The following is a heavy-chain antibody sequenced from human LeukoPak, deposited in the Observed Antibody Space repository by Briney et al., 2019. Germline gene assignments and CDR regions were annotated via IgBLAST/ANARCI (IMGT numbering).Heavy chain of an antibody. D-gene: IGHD5-18*01. CDR3: AKGPRPSRYGYVDY. Sequence: GGSLRLSCAASGFTFDDYAMHWVRQAPGKGLEWVSGISWNSGSIGYADSVKGRFTISRDNAKNSLYLQTNGLRAEDTALYYCAKGPRPSRYGYVDYWGQGTLVTVSS. J-gene: IGHJ4*02. CDR2: ISWNSGSI. V-gene: IGHV3-9*01. CDR1: GFTFDDYA.